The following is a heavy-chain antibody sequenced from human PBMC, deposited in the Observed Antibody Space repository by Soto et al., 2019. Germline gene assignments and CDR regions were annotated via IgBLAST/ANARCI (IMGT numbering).Heavy chain of an antibody. CDR1: GFTFSSYS. CDR3: ARDQGGAARP. D-gene: IGHD6-6*01. V-gene: IGHV3-21*01. CDR2: FSSCSCYI. J-gene: IGHJ5*02. Sequence: GGSLRLSCAASGFTFSSYSMNWVRQAPGKGLEWVLSFSSCSCYIYYADSVKGRFTISRDNAKNSLYLQMNSLRAEDTAVYYCARDQGGAARPWGQGTLVTVSS.